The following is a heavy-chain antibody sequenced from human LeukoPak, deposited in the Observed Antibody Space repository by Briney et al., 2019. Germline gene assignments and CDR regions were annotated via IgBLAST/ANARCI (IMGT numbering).Heavy chain of an antibody. J-gene: IGHJ5*02. CDR2: ISSSSSYM. Sequence: GGSLRLSCAASGFTFSLYSMNWVRQAPGKGLEWVSYISSSSSYMYYADSVRGRFTISRDNANNSLYLQMNSLRAEDTAVYYCASEQFNLWGQGTLVTVSS. CDR3: ASEQFNL. CDR1: GFTFSLYS. V-gene: IGHV3-21*01.